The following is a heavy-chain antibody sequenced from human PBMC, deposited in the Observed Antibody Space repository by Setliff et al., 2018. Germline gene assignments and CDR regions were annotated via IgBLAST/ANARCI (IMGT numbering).Heavy chain of an antibody. CDR3: ARFGGSCSSSSCYASDL. J-gene: IGHJ3*01. CDR1: GYTLTNYY. Sequence: ASVKVSCKASGYTLTNYYMHWVRQAPGQGLEWMAMIITSTGKTSYAQKFQGRVTVTTDTYTGTGYMELRSLGSDDTAMYFCARFGGSCSSSSCYASDLWGQGTMVTVSS. CDR2: IITSTGKT. D-gene: IGHD2-2*01. V-gene: IGHV1-46*01.